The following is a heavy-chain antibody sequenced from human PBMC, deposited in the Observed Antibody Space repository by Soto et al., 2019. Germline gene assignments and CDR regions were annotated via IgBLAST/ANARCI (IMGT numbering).Heavy chain of an antibody. CDR2: ISYDGATK. J-gene: IGHJ4*02. CDR1: GFTFSSYD. V-gene: IGHV3-30*18. Sequence: GGSLRLSCAASGFTFSSYDMHWVRQAPGKGLEWVAVISYDGATKYYGDSVKGRLTISRDNSKKTLYVQMNNLRAEDTAVYYCAKGYYVWGTYRERDYFDYWGQGTLVTVSS. D-gene: IGHD3-16*02. CDR3: AKGYYVWGTYRERDYFDY.